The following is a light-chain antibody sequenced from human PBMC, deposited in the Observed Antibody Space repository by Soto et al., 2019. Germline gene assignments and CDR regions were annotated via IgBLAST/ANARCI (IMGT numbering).Light chain of an antibody. V-gene: IGKV2-30*02. Sequence: DVVMTQSPLSLPVTLGQPASISCRSSDSLIHSDGDTYLNWFQQRPGQSPRRLIYEVSNRDSGVPDRFSGSGSGTDFTLKISRVEAEDVGIYYYMQGTHWPWTFGQGTEVEIK. CDR3: MQGTHWPWT. CDR2: EVS. J-gene: IGKJ1*01. CDR1: DSLIHSDGDTY.